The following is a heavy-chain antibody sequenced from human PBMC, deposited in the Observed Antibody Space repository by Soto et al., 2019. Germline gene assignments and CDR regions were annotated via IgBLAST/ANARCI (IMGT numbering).Heavy chain of an antibody. Sequence: LSLTCADYGGSFSGYYWSWIRQPPGKGLDWIGEINHSGSTNYNPSLKSRVTISVDTSKNQFSLKLSSVTAADTAVYYCARPGGSAFDIWGQGTMVTVSS. CDR2: INHSGST. CDR1: GGSFSGYY. J-gene: IGHJ3*02. D-gene: IGHD3-16*01. V-gene: IGHV4-34*01. CDR3: ARPGGSAFDI.